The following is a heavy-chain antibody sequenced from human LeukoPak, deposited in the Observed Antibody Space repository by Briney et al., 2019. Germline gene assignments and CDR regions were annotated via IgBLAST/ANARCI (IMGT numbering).Heavy chain of an antibody. CDR3: ARGQNIAARHFDY. J-gene: IGHJ4*02. CDR1: GYTFTGYY. D-gene: IGHD6-6*01. CDR2: INPNSGGT. Sequence: ASVKVSCKASGYTFTGYYMHWVRQAPGQGREWMGWINPNSGGTNYAQKFQGRVTMTRDTSISTAYMEMSRLRSDDTAVYYCARGQNIAARHFDYWGQGTLVTVSS. V-gene: IGHV1-2*02.